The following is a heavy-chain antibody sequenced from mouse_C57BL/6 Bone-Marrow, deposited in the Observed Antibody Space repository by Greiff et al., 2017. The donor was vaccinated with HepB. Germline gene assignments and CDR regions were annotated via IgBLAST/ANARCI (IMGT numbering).Heavy chain of an antibody. Sequence: DVKLVESGGGLVQPGGSLKLSCAASGFTFSDYYMYWVRQTPEKRLEWVAYISNGGGSTYYPDTVKGRFTISRDNAKNTLYLQMSRLKSEDTAMYYCARDFPYYYGSSWFAYWGQGTLVTVSA. CDR3: ARDFPYYYGSSWFAY. CDR2: ISNGGGST. D-gene: IGHD1-1*01. V-gene: IGHV5-12*01. J-gene: IGHJ3*01. CDR1: GFTFSDYY.